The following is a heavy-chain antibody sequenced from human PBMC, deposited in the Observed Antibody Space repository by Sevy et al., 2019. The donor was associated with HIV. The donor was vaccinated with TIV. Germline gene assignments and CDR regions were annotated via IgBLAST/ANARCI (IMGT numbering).Heavy chain of an antibody. CDR3: AKEYSSFYYYMDV. V-gene: IGHV3-30*02. CDR2: IRYDGSNK. CDR1: EFTFSSYG. J-gene: IGHJ6*03. D-gene: IGHD5-18*01. Sequence: GGSLRLSCAASEFTFSSYGMHWVRQAPGKGLEWVAFIRYDGSNKYYADSVKGRFTISRDNSKNTLYLQMNSLRAEDTAVYYCAKEYSSFYYYMDVWGKGTTVTVSS.